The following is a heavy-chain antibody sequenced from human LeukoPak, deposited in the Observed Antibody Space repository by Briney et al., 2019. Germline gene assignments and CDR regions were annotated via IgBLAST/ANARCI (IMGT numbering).Heavy chain of an antibody. D-gene: IGHD6-19*01. CDR3: ARDDGRQGLVY. CDR2: INHSGST. V-gene: IGHV4-34*01. J-gene: IGHJ4*02. CDR1: GGSFSGYY. Sequence: PSETLSLTCAVYGGSFSGYYWSWIRQPPGKGLEWIGEINHSGSTNYNPSLKGRVTISVDTSKNQFSLKLSSVTAADTVVYYCARDDGRQGLVYWGQGTLVTVSS.